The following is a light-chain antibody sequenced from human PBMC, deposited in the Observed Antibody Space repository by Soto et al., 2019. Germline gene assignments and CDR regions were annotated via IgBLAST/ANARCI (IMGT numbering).Light chain of an antibody. V-gene: IGKV1-9*01. Sequence: DIQLTQSPSFLSASVGDRVTITCRASQGISSSLAWYQLKPGKAPKLLIYAASTLQSGVPSRFSGSGSGTEFTLTISSLQPEDFATYYCQQLNSNPWTFGQGTKVEIK. CDR2: AAS. CDR3: QQLNSNPWT. CDR1: QGISSS. J-gene: IGKJ1*01.